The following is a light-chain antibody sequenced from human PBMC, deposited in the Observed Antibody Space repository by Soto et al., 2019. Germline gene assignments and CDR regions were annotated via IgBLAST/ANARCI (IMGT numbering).Light chain of an antibody. Sequence: DTQMTQSPSSLPASVADRVTITCRASQSISNHLNWYQQKPGKVPKLLIYKASTLKSGVPSRFSGSGSGTEFTLTISSLQPDDFATYYCQHYNSYSEAFGQGTKVELK. V-gene: IGKV1-5*03. CDR3: QHYNSYSEA. CDR2: KAS. J-gene: IGKJ1*01. CDR1: QSISNH.